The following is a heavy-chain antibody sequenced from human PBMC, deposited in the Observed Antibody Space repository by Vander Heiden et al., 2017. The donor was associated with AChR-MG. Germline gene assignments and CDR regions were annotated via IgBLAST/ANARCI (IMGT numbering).Heavy chain of an antibody. CDR2: ISGSGGST. V-gene: IGHV3-23*01. CDR3: AKVSGSNTLDAFDI. J-gene: IGHJ3*02. Sequence: EVQLLESGGGLVQPGGSLRSSGAAPRFPFRTYAMRWVRQAPGRGLEWVSTISGSGGSTYYADSVEGRFTISRDNSKNTLYLQMNSLRAEDTAVYYCAKVSGSNTLDAFDIWGQGTMVTVSS. CDR1: RFPFRTYA. D-gene: IGHD1-26*01.